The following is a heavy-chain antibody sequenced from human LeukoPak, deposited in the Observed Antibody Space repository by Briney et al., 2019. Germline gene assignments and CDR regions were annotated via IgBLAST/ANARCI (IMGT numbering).Heavy chain of an antibody. J-gene: IGHJ4*02. D-gene: IGHD5-24*01. CDR3: ARGGDGNRRDFDY. CDR2: INPNSGGT. Sequence: ASVKVSCKASGYTFTGHYIYWVRQAPGQGLEWMGWINPNSGGTNYAQNFQGRVTMTRDTSISTVYMELSSLRSDDTAVYYCARGGDGNRRDFDYWGQGTLVTVSS. CDR1: GYTFTGHY. V-gene: IGHV1-2*02.